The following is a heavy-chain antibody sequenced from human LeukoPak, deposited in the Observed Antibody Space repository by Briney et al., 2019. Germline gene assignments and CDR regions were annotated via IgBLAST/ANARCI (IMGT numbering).Heavy chain of an antibody. CDR2: FDPEDGET. V-gene: IGHV1-24*01. Sequence: ASVKVSCKVSGYTLTELSMHWVRQAPGKGLAWMGGFDPEDGETIYAQKFQGRVTMTEDTSTDTAYMELSSLRSEDTAVYYCATDRQWLRLRSFDYWGQGTLVTVSS. D-gene: IGHD5-12*01. J-gene: IGHJ4*02. CDR1: GYTLTELS. CDR3: ATDRQWLRLRSFDY.